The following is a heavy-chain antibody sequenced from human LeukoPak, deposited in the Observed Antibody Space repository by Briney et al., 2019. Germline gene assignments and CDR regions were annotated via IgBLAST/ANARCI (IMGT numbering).Heavy chain of an antibody. CDR2: ISSSGSTI. Sequence: GGSLRLSCAASGFTFSSYEMNWVRQAPGKGLEWVSYISSSGSTIYYADSVKGRFTISRDNAKNSLYLQMNSLRAEDTAVYYCAKSADGGYYDYGMDVWGQGTTVTVSS. CDR1: GFTFSSYE. V-gene: IGHV3-48*03. CDR3: AKSADGGYYDYGMDV. J-gene: IGHJ6*02. D-gene: IGHD5-24*01.